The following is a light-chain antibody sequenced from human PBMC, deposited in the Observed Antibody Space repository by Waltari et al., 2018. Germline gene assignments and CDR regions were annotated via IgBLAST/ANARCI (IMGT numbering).Light chain of an antibody. CDR2: EVN. J-gene: IGLJ2*01. Sequence: QSAPTQPASVSGSPGQSITISCTGTSSDVGRFNLVSWYQLLPGKAPKLLISEVNKRPSGVSNRFSGSKSGITASLTISGLQAGDEADYYCCSYAGSTTFVLFGGGTKLTVL. V-gene: IGLV2-23*02. CDR1: SSDVGRFNL. CDR3: CSYAGSTTFVL.